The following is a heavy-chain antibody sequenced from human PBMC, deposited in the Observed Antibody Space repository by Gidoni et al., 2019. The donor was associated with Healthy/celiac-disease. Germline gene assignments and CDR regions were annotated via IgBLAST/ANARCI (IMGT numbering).Heavy chain of an antibody. D-gene: IGHD6-13*01. V-gene: IGHV4-39*07. Sequence: QLQLQESGPGLVKPSETLSLTCTVSGGSISSSRYYWGWLRQPPGKGLEWIGSIYYSGSTYYNPSLKSRVTISVDTSKNQFSLKLSSVTAADTAVYYCARDRRGGSSWRIIRHPDYYYYYGMDVWGQGTTVTVSS. CDR2: IYYSGST. J-gene: IGHJ6*02. CDR1: GGSISSSRYY. CDR3: ARDRRGGSSWRIIRHPDYYYYYGMDV.